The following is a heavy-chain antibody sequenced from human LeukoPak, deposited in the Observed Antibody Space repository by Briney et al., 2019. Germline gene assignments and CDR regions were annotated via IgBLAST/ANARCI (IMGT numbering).Heavy chain of an antibody. CDR3: ARGDVFPRDLDI. J-gene: IGHJ3*02. Sequence: SETLSLTCAVYGGSFSGYYWSWIRQHPGKGLEWIGYIYYSGSTYYNPSLKSRVTISVDTSKNQFSLKLSSVTAADTAVYYCARGDVFPRDLDIWGQGTMVTVSS. D-gene: IGHD2-21*01. V-gene: IGHV4-31*11. CDR1: GGSFSGYY. CDR2: IYYSGST.